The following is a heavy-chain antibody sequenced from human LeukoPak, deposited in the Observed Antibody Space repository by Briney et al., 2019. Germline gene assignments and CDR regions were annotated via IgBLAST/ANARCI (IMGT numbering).Heavy chain of an antibody. V-gene: IGHV3-23*01. Sequence: GGSLRLSCAASGFTFSAFAMSWVRQAPGKGLECVSTISYSGGSTYYADSVKGRFTISKDNSKNTLFLQMNSLRAEDTAVYYCARRGDSSSWRELDYWGQGTLVTVSS. CDR1: GFTFSAFA. CDR3: ARRGDSSSWRELDY. CDR2: ISYSGGST. D-gene: IGHD3-22*01. J-gene: IGHJ4*02.